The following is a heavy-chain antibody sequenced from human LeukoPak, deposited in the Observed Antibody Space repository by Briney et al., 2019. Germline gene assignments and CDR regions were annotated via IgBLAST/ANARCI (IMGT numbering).Heavy chain of an antibody. CDR1: GFTFSAYW. Sequence: GGSLRLSCAVSGFTFSAYWMKWVRQAPGKGLEWVANIKEDGSEIYYVDSVKGRFTISRDNAKNSLYLQMNSLRAEDAAVYYCARAPYWRYYIDYWGQGTLVAVSS. V-gene: IGHV3-7*04. J-gene: IGHJ4*02. CDR3: ARAPYWRYYIDY. D-gene: IGHD2-8*02. CDR2: IKEDGSEI.